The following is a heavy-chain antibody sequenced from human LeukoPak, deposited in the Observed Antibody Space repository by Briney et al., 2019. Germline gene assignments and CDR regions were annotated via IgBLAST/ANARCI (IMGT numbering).Heavy chain of an antibody. CDR3: ARGGSYYEGYFDY. J-gene: IGHJ4*02. D-gene: IGHD1-26*01. Sequence: SVKVSCKASGGTFSSYAISWVRQAPGQGLEWMGGIIPIFGTANYAQKFQGRVTITADESTSTAYIELSSLRSEDTAVYYCARGGSYYEGYFDYWGQGTLVTVSS. V-gene: IGHV1-69*13. CDR1: GGTFSSYA. CDR2: IIPIFGTA.